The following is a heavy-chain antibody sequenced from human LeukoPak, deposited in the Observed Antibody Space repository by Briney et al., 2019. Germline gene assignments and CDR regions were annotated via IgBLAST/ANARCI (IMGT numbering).Heavy chain of an antibody. D-gene: IGHD2-2*01. CDR1: GYTFTNYY. Sequence: GESLKIPCKGSGYTFTNYYIGWVRQTPGKGLEWMGITSPGDSDARYSPSFQGQVTISADKSISTAYLRWSSLKASDTAMYYCARRYCSSTSCNPYFFDYWGQGTLVTVSS. J-gene: IGHJ4*02. CDR2: TSPGDSDA. CDR3: ARRYCSSTSCNPYFFDY. V-gene: IGHV5-51*01.